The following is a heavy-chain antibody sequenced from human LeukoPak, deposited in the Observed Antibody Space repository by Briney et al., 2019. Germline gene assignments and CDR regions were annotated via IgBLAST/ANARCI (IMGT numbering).Heavy chain of an antibody. Sequence: PGGSLRLSCAASGFTFSHYWMHWVRQAPGKGLEWVANIKQDGSEKYYVDSVKGRFTISRDNAKNSLYLQMNSLRAEDTAVYYCARGELLMGGGFDYWGQGTLVTVSS. J-gene: IGHJ4*02. V-gene: IGHV3-7*04. CDR1: GFTFSHYW. D-gene: IGHD1-26*01. CDR3: ARGELLMGGGFDY. CDR2: IKQDGSEK.